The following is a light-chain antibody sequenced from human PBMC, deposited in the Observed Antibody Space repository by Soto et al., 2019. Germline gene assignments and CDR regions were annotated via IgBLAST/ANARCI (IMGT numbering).Light chain of an antibody. V-gene: IGLV3-25*02. CDR3: QSADSSGTVV. J-gene: IGLJ2*01. CDR2: KDS. Sequence: YELAQPPSVSVSPGQTARITCSGDALPKQYAYWYQQKPGQAPVLVIYKDSERPSGIPERFSGSSSGTTVTLTISGVQAEDEADYYCQSADSSGTVVFGGGTKVTVL. CDR1: ALPKQY.